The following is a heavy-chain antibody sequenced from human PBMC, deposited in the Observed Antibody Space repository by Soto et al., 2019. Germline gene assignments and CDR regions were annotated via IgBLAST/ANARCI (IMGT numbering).Heavy chain of an antibody. V-gene: IGHV3-21*01. CDR3: ARAPSERFLEWLLSYYYYGMDV. D-gene: IGHD3-3*01. J-gene: IGHJ6*02. CDR2: ISSSSSYI. Sequence: EVQLVESGGGLVKPGGSLRLSCAASGFTFSSYSMNWVRQAPGKGLEWVSSISSSSSYIYYADSVKGRFTISRDNAKNSQYLQMNSLRAEDTAVYYCARAPSERFLEWLLSYYYYGMDVWGQGTTVTVSS. CDR1: GFTFSSYS.